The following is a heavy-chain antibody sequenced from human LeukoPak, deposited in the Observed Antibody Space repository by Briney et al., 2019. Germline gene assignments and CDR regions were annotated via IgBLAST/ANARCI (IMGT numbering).Heavy chain of an antibody. CDR1: GFTFGDYA. CDR3: TIEGIVVVPAARQP. J-gene: IGHJ5*02. Sequence: PGGSLRLSCTASGFTFGDYAMSWVRQAPGKGLEWVGFIRSKAYGGTTEYAASVKGRFTISRDDSKSIAYLQMNSLKTEDTAVYYCTIEGIVVVPAARQPWGQGTLVTVSS. CDR2: IRSKAYGGTT. V-gene: IGHV3-49*04. D-gene: IGHD2-2*01.